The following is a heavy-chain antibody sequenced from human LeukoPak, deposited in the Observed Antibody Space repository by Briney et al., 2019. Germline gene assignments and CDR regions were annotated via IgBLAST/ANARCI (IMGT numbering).Heavy chain of an antibody. J-gene: IGHJ5*02. CDR2: FDPEDGET. CDR3: ATDGEGWFDP. CDR1: GYTLTELS. Sequence: ASVKVSCKVSGYTLTELSMHWVRQAPGKGLEWMGGFDPEDGETIYAQKSQGRVTMTEDTSTDTAYMELSSLRSKDTAVYYCATDGEGWFDPWGQGTLVTVSS. V-gene: IGHV1-24*01. D-gene: IGHD3-3*01.